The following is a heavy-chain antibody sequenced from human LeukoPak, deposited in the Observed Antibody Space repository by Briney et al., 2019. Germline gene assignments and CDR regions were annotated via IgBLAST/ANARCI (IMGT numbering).Heavy chain of an antibody. CDR2: INHSGST. CDR1: GGSFSGYY. CDR3: ARGVNDYGDYQDY. D-gene: IGHD4-17*01. J-gene: IGHJ4*02. Sequence: SETLSLTCAVYGGSFSGYYWSWIRQPPGKGLEWIGEINHSGSTNYNPSLKSRVTISVDTSKNQFSLKLSSVTAADTAVYYCARGVNDYGDYQDYWGQGTLVTVSS. V-gene: IGHV4-34*01.